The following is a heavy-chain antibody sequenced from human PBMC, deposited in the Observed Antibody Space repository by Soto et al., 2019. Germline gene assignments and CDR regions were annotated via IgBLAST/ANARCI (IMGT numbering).Heavy chain of an antibody. D-gene: IGHD2-8*01. Sequence: LSLTCTVSGDSVSSGTYCWSWIRPPPGKGLEWIGYIYYSGTTNYNPSLKSRVSISIDRSKNQFSLNLNSVTAADTAVYYCARTNSRREWPASFRGQRTLVTGSS. CDR2: IYYSGTT. CDR1: GDSVSSGTYC. V-gene: IGHV4-61*01. J-gene: IGHJ4*01. CDR3: ARTNSRREWPASF.